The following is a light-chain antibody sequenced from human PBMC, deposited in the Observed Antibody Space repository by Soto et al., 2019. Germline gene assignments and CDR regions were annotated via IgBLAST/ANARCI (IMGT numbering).Light chain of an antibody. CDR1: SNDVGTYNY. J-gene: IGLJ1*01. Sequence: QSALTQPASVSGSPGQSITISCTGTSNDVGTYNYVSWYQHYPGKAPKHMIYDVSIRPPGVSDRFSGSKSGNTASLTISGVQAEDEADYYCNSYTSSQTGVFGTGTKVTVL. CDR2: DVS. CDR3: NSYTSSQTGV. V-gene: IGLV2-14*01.